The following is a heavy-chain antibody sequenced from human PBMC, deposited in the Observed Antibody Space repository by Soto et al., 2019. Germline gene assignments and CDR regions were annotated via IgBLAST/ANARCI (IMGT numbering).Heavy chain of an antibody. CDR2: IIPIFGTA. CDR3: ARDPSVADYYYYGMDV. D-gene: IGHD6-19*01. J-gene: IGHJ6*02. CDR1: GGTFSSYA. V-gene: IGHV1-69*13. Sequence: SVKVSCKASGGTFSSYAISWVRQAPGQGLEWMGGIIPIFGTANYAQKFQGRVTITADESTSTAYMELSSLRSEDTAVYYCARDPSVADYYYYGMDVWGQGTTVTVSS.